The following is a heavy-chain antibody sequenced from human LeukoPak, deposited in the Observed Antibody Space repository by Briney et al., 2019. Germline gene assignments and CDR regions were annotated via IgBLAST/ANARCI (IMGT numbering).Heavy chain of an antibody. D-gene: IGHD6-6*01. V-gene: IGHV4-34*01. CDR3: ARAYSSSGYNWFDP. CDR2: INHSGST. CDR1: GESFSDYY. Sequence: SETLSLTCAVYGESFSDYYWSWIRQPPGKGLEWLGEINHSGSTNYSPSLKSRVTISVDTSKNQFFLKLNSVTAADTAVYYCARAYSSSGYNWFDPWGQGTLVTVSS. J-gene: IGHJ5*02.